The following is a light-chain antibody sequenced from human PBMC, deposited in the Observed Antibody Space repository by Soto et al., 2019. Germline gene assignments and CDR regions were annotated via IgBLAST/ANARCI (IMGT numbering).Light chain of an antibody. CDR3: HQYNDGHGGT. CDR1: QSVSNN. J-gene: IGKJ1*01. V-gene: IGKV3-15*01. Sequence: RMMSQCPATQSVSQGERAIPSSRARQSVSNNVAWYQQNPGQAPRLLIFGASTRATGIPVRFSGTGYGRQFTLTISSLQSEDFALYYCHQYNDGHGGTFGQGALVDI. CDR2: GAS.